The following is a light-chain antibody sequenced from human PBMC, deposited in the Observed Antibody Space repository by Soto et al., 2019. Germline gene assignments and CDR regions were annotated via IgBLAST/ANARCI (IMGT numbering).Light chain of an antibody. CDR1: QSISTN. V-gene: IGKV3-15*01. J-gene: IGKJ2*01. CDR3: MQYNNWPIYT. Sequence: EILMTQSPPTLSVSPGEGATLSCRASQSISTNLAWFQQRPGQAPRLLIYGASTRATGVPARFSGSGSGTEFTLTVSSLQSEDFAVYYCMQYNNWPIYTFGQGTKLDIK. CDR2: GAS.